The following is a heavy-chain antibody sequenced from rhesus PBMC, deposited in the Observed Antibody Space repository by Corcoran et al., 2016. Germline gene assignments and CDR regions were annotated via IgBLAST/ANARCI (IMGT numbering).Heavy chain of an antibody. D-gene: IGHD1-44*01. CDR3: ARGLPWGGLQS. CDR2: IFGSGGST. V-gene: IGHV4S2*01. J-gene: IGHJ6*01. CDR1: GASISNTY. Sequence: QVQLQESGPGLVKASETLPLTCAVSGASISNTYWTWIRQAPGKGPEWIGRIFGSGGSTSYNPALKTRVIIFRDPSKNQFSLNLYSVDAADPAVYYLARGLPWGGLQSWGQGVVVPVFS.